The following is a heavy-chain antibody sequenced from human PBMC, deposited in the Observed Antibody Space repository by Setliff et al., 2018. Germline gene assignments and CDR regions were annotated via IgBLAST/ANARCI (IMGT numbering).Heavy chain of an antibody. CDR2: IHFSGTT. D-gene: IGHD2-15*01. Sequence: SETLSLTCTVSGASISSGNHYWSWIRQPPGKGLEWIGYIHFSGTTNYNPSLKSRVTLSLDTSKNQFSLELSSVTAADTAMYYCARENGYCSGGACYFMFDYWGQGTLVTVSS. CDR1: GASISSGNHY. V-gene: IGHV4-61*01. CDR3: ARENGYCSGGACYFMFDY. J-gene: IGHJ4*02.